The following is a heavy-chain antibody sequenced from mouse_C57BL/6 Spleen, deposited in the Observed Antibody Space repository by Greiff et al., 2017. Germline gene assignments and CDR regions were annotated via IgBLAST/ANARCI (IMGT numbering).Heavy chain of an antibody. V-gene: IGHV1-26*01. J-gene: IGHJ3*01. Sequence: EVKLQQSGPELVKPGASVKISCKASGYTFTDYYMNWVKQSHGKSLEWIGDINPNNGGTSYNQKFKGKATLTVDKSSSTAYMELRSLTSEDSAVYYCARRYYYGSSYEAWFAYWGQGTLVTVSA. CDR2: INPNNGGT. D-gene: IGHD1-1*01. CDR3: ARRYYYGSSYEAWFAY. CDR1: GYTFTDYY.